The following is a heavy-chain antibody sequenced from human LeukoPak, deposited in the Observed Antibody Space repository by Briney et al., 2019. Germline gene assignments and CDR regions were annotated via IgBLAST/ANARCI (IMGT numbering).Heavy chain of an antibody. D-gene: IGHD3-3*01. Sequence: NPSETLSLTCAVYGGSFSGYYWSWIRQPPGKGLEWIGEINHSGSTNYNPSLKSRVTISVDTSKNQFSLKLSSVTAADTAVYYCARGRARITIFGVVIDYYFDYWGQGTLVTVSS. CDR2: INHSGST. CDR1: GGSFSGYY. J-gene: IGHJ4*02. V-gene: IGHV4-34*01. CDR3: ARGRARITIFGVVIDYYFDY.